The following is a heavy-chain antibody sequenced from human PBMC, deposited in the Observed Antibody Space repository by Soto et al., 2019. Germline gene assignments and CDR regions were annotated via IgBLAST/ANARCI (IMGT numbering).Heavy chain of an antibody. J-gene: IGHJ4*02. Sequence: GGSLRLSCAASGFTFSSYAMSWVRQAPGKGLEWVSAINGSGGSTYYADSVKGRFTISRDNSKNTLYLQMNSLRAEDTAVYYCAKDQSSSTSCFDYWGQGTLVTVSS. CDR3: AKDQSSSTSCFDY. V-gene: IGHV3-23*01. CDR1: GFTFSSYA. D-gene: IGHD2-2*01. CDR2: INGSGGST.